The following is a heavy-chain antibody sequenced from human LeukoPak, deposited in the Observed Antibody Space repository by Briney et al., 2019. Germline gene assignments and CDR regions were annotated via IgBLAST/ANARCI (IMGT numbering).Heavy chain of an antibody. Sequence: SETLSLTCAVYGGSFSGYYWSWIRQPPGKGLEWIGYIYYSGSTNYNPSLKSRVTISVDTSKNQFSLKLSSVTAADTAVYYCARRPRVKYCSGGSCYRGGFDPWGQGTLVTVSS. D-gene: IGHD2-15*01. CDR1: GGSFSGYY. V-gene: IGHV4-59*08. J-gene: IGHJ5*02. CDR2: IYYSGST. CDR3: ARRPRVKYCSGGSCYRGGFDP.